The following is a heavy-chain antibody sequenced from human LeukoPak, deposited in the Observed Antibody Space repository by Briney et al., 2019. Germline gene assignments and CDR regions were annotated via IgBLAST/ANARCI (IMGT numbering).Heavy chain of an antibody. V-gene: IGHV3-23*01. J-gene: IGHJ4*02. CDR1: GGSISSSSYY. Sequence: PSETLSLTCTVSGGSISSSSYYWGWIRQPPGKGLEWVSAISGSGGSTYYADSAKGRFTISRDNSKNTLYLQMNSLRAEDTAVYYCAKGGVDGDYGNYFDYWGQGTLVTVSS. CDR3: AKGGVDGDYGNYFDY. CDR2: ISGSGGST. D-gene: IGHD4-17*01.